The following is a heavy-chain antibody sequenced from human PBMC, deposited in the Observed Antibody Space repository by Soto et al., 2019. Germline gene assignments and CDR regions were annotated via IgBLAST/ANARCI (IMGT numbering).Heavy chain of an antibody. CDR1: NASISSRKW. J-gene: IGHJ3*02. V-gene: IGHV4-4*02. D-gene: IGHD3-10*01. CDR3: ASKFGELLADAFDI. Sequence: QVQLQESGPGLVKPSGTLSLTCTVSNASISSRKWWTWVRQTPGKGLEWIGEIYHSGSINHNPSLKSRGTMSLDQSKNQFSLKMTSATAADTAVYYCASKFGELLADAFDIWGQGTVVTVSS. CDR2: IYHSGSI.